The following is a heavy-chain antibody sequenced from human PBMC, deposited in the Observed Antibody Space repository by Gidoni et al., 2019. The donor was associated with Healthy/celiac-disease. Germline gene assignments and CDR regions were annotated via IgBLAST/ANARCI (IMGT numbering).Heavy chain of an antibody. CDR3: ATAWGIYYYYGMDV. Sequence: QVQLVQSGAEVKKPGASVKVSCKVSGYTLTELSMHWVRQAPGKGLEWMGGFDPEDGKTIYAQKFQGRVTMTEDTSTDTAYMELSSLRSEDTAVYYYATAWGIYYYYGMDVWGQGTTVTVSS. D-gene: IGHD3-16*01. CDR1: GYTLTELS. J-gene: IGHJ6*02. V-gene: IGHV1-24*01. CDR2: FDPEDGKT.